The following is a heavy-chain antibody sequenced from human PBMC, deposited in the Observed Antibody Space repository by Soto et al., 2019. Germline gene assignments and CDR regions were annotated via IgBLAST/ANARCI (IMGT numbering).Heavy chain of an antibody. CDR3: SSDNLALSRGDY. CDR2: ISSSGSTI. Sequence: QVQLVESGGGLVKPGGSLRLSCAASGFTFSDYYMSWIRQAPGKGLEWVSYISSSGSTIYYADSVKGRFTISRDNAKTPLYLQMTRLRAEDTAVYYCSSDNLALSRGDYWGQGTLVTVSS. J-gene: IGHJ4*02. D-gene: IGHD3-10*01. V-gene: IGHV3-11*01. CDR1: GFTFSDYY.